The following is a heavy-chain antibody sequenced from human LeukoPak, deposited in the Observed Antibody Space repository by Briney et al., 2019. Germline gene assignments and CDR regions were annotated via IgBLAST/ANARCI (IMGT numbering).Heavy chain of an antibody. D-gene: IGHD3-3*01. CDR3: ARDGRITIFGVVITEFDY. CDR1: GGSISSYY. CDR2: IYYSGST. J-gene: IGHJ4*02. Sequence: SETLSLTCTVSGGSISSYYWSWIRQPPGKGLEWIGYIYYSGSTTYNPSLNSRVTISVDTSKNQFSLKLSSVTAADTAVYYCARDGRITIFGVVITEFDYWGQGTLVTVSS. V-gene: IGHV4-59*12.